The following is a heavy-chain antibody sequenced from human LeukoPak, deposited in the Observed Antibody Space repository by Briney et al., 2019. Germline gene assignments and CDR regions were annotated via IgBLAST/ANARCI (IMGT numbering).Heavy chain of an antibody. CDR2: IVNDGSGA. D-gene: IGHD2-15*01. CDR1: GFTFSSHW. CDR3: VGDSPHSGFNVDFDC. Sequence: AGGSLRLSCAASGFTFSSHWMHWVRQAPGKGLVWISRIVNDGSGATYVDSVKGRFTTSRDNAKNTLYLQMNSLRAEDTAVYYCVGDSPHSGFNVDFDCWGQGTLVTVSS. V-gene: IGHV3-74*01. J-gene: IGHJ4*02.